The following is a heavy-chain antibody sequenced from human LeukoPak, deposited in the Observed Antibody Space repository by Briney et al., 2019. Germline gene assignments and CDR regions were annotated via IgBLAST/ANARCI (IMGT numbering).Heavy chain of an antibody. V-gene: IGHV3-64*01. CDR3: ARDHYYDSSGYSDY. CDR2: ISSNGGST. CDR1: GFTFRSYA. Sequence: GGSLRLSCAASGFTFRSYAMHWVRQSPGKGLEYVSAISSNGGSTYYANSVKGRFTISRDNSKNTLYLQMGSLRAEDMAVYYCARDHYYDSSGYSDYWGQGTLVTVSS. D-gene: IGHD3-22*01. J-gene: IGHJ4*02.